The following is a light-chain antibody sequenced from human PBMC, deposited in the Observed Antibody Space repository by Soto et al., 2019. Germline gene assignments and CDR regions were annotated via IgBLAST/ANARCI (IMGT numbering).Light chain of an antibody. CDR1: QSISNY. CDR2: AAS. Sequence: DIQMPPSPSSLSASVGDRDTITCRASQSISNYLNWYQQNPGKAPKLLIYAASSLQSGVPSRFSGSGSGTHFTLTISSLQPEDFATYYCQQSYGTPRFGQGAKV. V-gene: IGKV1-39*01. CDR3: QQSYGTPR. J-gene: IGKJ1*01.